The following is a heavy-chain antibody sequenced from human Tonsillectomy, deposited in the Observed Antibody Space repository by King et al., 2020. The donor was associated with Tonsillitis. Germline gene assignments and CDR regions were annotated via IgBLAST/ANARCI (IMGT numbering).Heavy chain of an antibody. CDR2: ISYDGSNK. D-gene: IGHD3-3*01. J-gene: IGHJ6*02. CDR3: ARGSALRFLEWLSSLYYGMDV. CDR1: GFTFSSYA. V-gene: IGHV3-30-3*01. Sequence: VQLVESGGGVVQPGRSLRLSCAGSGFTFSSYAMHWVRQAPGKGLEWGAVISYDGSNKYYADSVKGRFTISRDNSKNTLYLQMNSLRAEDTAVYYCARGSALRFLEWLSSLYYGMDVWGQGTTVTVSS.